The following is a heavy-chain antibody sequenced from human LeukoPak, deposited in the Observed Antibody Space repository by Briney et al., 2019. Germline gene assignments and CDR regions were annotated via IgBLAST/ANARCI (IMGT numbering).Heavy chain of an antibody. J-gene: IGHJ4*02. Sequence: SEILSLTCSVSGGFISSYYWSWIRQPAGKGLEWIGRIYTSGTTNYNPSLKSRLTMSIDTSKNQFSLKLSSVNAADTAVYYCARDFEYWGQGILVTVSS. CDR3: ARDFEY. V-gene: IGHV4-4*07. CDR2: IYTSGTT. CDR1: GGFISSYY.